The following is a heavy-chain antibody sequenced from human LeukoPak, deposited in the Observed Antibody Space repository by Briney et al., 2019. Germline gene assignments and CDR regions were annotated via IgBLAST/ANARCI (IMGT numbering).Heavy chain of an antibody. CDR3: ARGRVYYDSKVFDI. V-gene: IGHV4-31*03. Sequence: SETLSLTCTVSGGSISSGGYYWSWIRQHPGKGLEWIGYIYYSGSTYYNPSLKSRVSMSVDTSKNQFSLKLSSVTAADTAVYYCARGRVYYDSKVFDIWGQGTRVTVSS. CDR2: IYYSGST. D-gene: IGHD3-22*01. J-gene: IGHJ3*02. CDR1: GGSISSGGYY.